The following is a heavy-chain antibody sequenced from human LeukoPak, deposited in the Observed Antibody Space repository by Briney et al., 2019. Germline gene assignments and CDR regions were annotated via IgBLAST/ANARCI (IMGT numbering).Heavy chain of an antibody. V-gene: IGHV4-59*01. CDR3: ARAAAAGRTDY. D-gene: IGHD6-13*01. CDR2: IYYSGIN. J-gene: IGHJ4*02. CDR1: GGSISSYY. Sequence: PSETLSLTCTVSGGSISSYYWSWIRQPPGKGLEWLGYIYYSGINNNNPSLKSRVNISVDTSKNQFSLKLSSVTAADTAVYYCARAAAAGRTDYWGQGTLVTVSS.